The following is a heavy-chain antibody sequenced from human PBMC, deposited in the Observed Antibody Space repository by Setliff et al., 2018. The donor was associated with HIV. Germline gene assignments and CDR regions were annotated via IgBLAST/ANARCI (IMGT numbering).Heavy chain of an antibody. CDR2: INPSAGST. CDR1: GYTLTNYY. J-gene: IGHJ6*03. CDR3: ARRSCTSGTCHHDSYFYMDV. D-gene: IGHD5-12*01. V-gene: IGHV1-46*01. Sequence: ASVKVSCKASGYTLTNYYMYWVRQAPGQGLEWMGIINPSAGSTTYAQRFQGRIAITADKSTDTVYIYLTSLRSEDTAVYFCARRSCTSGTCHHDSYFYMDVWGKGTAVTVSS.